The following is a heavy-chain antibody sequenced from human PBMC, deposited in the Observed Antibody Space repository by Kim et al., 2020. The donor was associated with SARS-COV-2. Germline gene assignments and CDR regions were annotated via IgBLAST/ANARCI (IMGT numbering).Heavy chain of an antibody. CDR1: GFTVSSNY. CDR2: IYSGGST. V-gene: IGHV3-66*01. Sequence: GGSLRLSCAASGFTVSSNYMSWVRQAPGKGLEWVSVIYSGGSTYYADSVKGRFTISRDNSKNTLYLQMNSLRAEDTAMYYCAREVTYSWNDGGWFDPWGQGTLVTVSS. CDR3: AREVTYSWNDGGWFDP. J-gene: IGHJ5*02. D-gene: IGHD1-20*01.